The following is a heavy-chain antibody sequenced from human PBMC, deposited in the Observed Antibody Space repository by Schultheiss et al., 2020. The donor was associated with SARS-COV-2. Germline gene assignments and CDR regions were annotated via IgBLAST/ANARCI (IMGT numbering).Heavy chain of an antibody. J-gene: IGHJ4*02. CDR1: GFTFSSYA. D-gene: IGHD2-15*01. CDR3: ARDPTQTYYFDY. CDR2: IWNDGRNK. Sequence: GGSLRLSCAASGFTFSSYAMSWVRQAPGKGLEWVAVIWNDGRNKYYADSVKGRFTISRDNSKNTLYLQMNSLRAEDTAVYYCARDPTQTYYFDYWGQGTLVTVSS. V-gene: IGHV3-33*08.